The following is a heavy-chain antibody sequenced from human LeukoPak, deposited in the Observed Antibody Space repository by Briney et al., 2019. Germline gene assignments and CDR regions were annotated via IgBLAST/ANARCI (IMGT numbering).Heavy chain of an antibody. J-gene: IGHJ4*02. CDR2: INPSGGST. CDR1: GYTFISYY. D-gene: IGHD3-22*01. V-gene: IGHV1-46*01. CDR3: ARDRYYDSSGYSNFDY. Sequence: ASVKVSCKASGYTFISYYMHWVRQAPGQGLEWMGIINPSGGSTSYAQKFQGRVTMTRDTSTSTVYMELSNLRSEDTAVYYCARDRYYDSSGYSNFDYWGQGTLVTVSS.